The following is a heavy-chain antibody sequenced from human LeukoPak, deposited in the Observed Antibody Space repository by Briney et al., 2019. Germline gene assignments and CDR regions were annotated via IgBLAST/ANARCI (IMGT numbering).Heavy chain of an antibody. D-gene: IGHD2-2*01. Sequence: GGSLRLSCAASGFTVSSNYMSWVRQAPGKGLEWVSVIYSGGSTYYADSVKGRFTISRDNSKNTLYLQMNSLRAEDTAVYYCAREDCSSTSCYPLYWGQGTLVTVSS. CDR1: GFTVSSNY. J-gene: IGHJ4*02. CDR3: AREDCSSTSCYPLY. CDR2: IYSGGST. V-gene: IGHV3-66*01.